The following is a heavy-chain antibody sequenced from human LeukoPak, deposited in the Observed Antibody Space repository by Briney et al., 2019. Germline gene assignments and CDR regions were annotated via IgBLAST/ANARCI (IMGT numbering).Heavy chain of an antibody. CDR1: GFTFSSFW. Sequence: PGGSLRLSCATSGFTFSSFWMSWVRQAPGKGLEWVGRIKSKTDGGTTDYAAPVKGRFTISRDDSKNTLYLQMNSLKTEDTAVYYCTTDPDVVISTDVWGKGTTVTVSS. J-gene: IGHJ6*04. CDR2: IKSKTDGGTT. CDR3: TTDPDVVISTDV. V-gene: IGHV3-15*01. D-gene: IGHD3-22*01.